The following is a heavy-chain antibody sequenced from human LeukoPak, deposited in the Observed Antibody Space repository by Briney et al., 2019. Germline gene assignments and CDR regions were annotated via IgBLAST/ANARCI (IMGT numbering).Heavy chain of an antibody. Sequence: PSETLSLTCTVSGGSISSSSYYWGWIRQPPGKGLEWIGSIYYSGSTYYNPSLKSRVTISVDTSKNQFSLKLSSVTAADTAVYYCARKGWSPRYYYMDVWGKGTTVTVSS. D-gene: IGHD2-15*01. CDR3: ARKGWSPRYYYMDV. CDR2: IYYSGST. J-gene: IGHJ6*03. V-gene: IGHV4-39*01. CDR1: GGSISSSSYY.